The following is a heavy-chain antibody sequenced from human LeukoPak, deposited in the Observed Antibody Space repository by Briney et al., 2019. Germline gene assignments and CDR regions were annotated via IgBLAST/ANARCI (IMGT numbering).Heavy chain of an antibody. CDR1: GGSISNYY. CDR3: AATNYGDTYYYYYYMDV. D-gene: IGHD4-17*01. J-gene: IGHJ6*03. Sequence: SETLSLTCTVSGGSISNYYWSWIRQPAGKGLEWIGRIYTSGSTIYNPSLKSRVTMSVDTSKNQFSLKLSSVTAADTAVYYCAATNYGDTYYYYYYMDVWGKGTTVTVSS. V-gene: IGHV4-4*07. CDR2: IYTSGST.